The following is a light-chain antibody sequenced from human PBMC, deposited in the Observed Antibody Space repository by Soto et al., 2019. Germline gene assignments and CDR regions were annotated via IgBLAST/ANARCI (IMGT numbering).Light chain of an antibody. V-gene: IGKV3-15*01. CDR1: ESLSTY. CDR2: GAS. Sequence: EIVMTQSPATLPVSPGERVTLSCRASESLSTYLAWYQQKPGQAPRLLIYGASTRATGVPARFSGSGSATDFTLTISSLQSEDSAVYYCQSYNDWPFSFGQGTKLQIK. J-gene: IGKJ2*01. CDR3: QSYNDWPFS.